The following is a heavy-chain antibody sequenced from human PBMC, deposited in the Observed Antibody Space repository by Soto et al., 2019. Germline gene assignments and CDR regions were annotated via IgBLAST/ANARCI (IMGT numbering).Heavy chain of an antibody. Sequence: PSETLSLTCTVSGGSISSYYWSWIRQPPGKGLEWIGYIYYSGSTNYNPSLKSRVTISVDTSKNQFSLKLSSVTAADTAVYYCARNNRGYGSGSYYNPLVYYYGMDVWGQGTTVTVSS. CDR3: ARNNRGYGSGSYYNPLVYYYGMDV. CDR1: GGSISSYY. CDR2: IYYSGST. D-gene: IGHD3-10*01. J-gene: IGHJ6*02. V-gene: IGHV4-59*12.